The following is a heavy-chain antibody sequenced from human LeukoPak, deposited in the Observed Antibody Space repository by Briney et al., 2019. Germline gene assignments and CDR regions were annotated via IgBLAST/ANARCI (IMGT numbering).Heavy chain of an antibody. CDR2: ISGSGSYI. CDR3: ARGFHDYSDYDFLDY. Sequence: GGSLRLSCAASGFSFSSYNVNWVRQAPGKGLEWVSSISGSGSYIFYADSVKGRFTISRDTATNSLYLQMNSLRAEDTAVYYCARGFHDYSDYDFLDYWGQGALVTVSS. CDR1: GFSFSSYN. D-gene: IGHD4-11*01. V-gene: IGHV3-21*01. J-gene: IGHJ4*02.